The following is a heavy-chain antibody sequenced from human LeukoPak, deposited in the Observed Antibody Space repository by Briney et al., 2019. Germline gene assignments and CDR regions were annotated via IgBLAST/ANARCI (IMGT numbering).Heavy chain of an antibody. V-gene: IGHV5-51*01. CDR2: IYPGDSDT. CDR3: ARSQGYCSGGSCLQGDWFDP. J-gene: IGHJ5*02. CDR1: GYSFTNYW. Sequence: GESLKISCNGSGYSFTNYWIGWVRQMPGKGLEWMGIIYPGDSDTRYSPSFQGQVTISADKSISTAYLQWGSLKASDTAMYYCARSQGYCSGGSCLQGDWFDPWGQGTLVTVSS. D-gene: IGHD2-15*01.